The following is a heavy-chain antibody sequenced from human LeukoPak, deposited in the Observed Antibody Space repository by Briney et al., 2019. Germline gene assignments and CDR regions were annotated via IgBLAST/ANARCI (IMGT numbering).Heavy chain of an antibody. CDR2: ISGSGGRT. D-gene: IGHD1-26*01. V-gene: IGHV3-23*01. J-gene: IGHJ4*02. CDR3: AKERLLAIVGDFDY. CDR1: GFTFSSCA. Sequence: HPGGSLRLSCAASGFTFSSCALTWVRQAPGKGLEWVSTISGSGGRTYYADSVKGRFTISRDNSKNTLYLQMNSLRAEDTAVYHCAKERLLAIVGDFDYWGQGTLVTVSS.